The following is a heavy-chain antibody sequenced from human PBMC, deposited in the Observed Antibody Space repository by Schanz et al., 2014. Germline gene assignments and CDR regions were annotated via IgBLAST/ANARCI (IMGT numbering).Heavy chain of an antibody. Sequence: EVQLVESGGGLVQPGGSLRLSCAVSGFIFGSSVMAWVRQAPGMGLEWVSDITGASDHIDYAEAVKGRFTISRDNSKNTLFLQMNSLRAEDTGLYFCARGGSGSHYRLDYWGQGTLXTVAS. CDR1: GFIFGSSV. D-gene: IGHD1-26*01. J-gene: IGHJ4*02. CDR3: ARGGSGSHYRLDY. V-gene: IGHV3-23*04. CDR2: ITGASDHI.